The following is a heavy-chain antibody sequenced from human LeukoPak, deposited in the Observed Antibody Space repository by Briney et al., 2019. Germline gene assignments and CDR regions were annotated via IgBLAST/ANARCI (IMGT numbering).Heavy chain of an antibody. D-gene: IGHD3-22*01. CDR3: ARVSDYYDSSPDY. CDR2: ISSSSSYI. Sequence: GGSLRLSCAASGFIFTNYAMGWVRQAPGKGLEWVSSISSSSSYIYHADSVKGRFTISRDNAKNSLYLQMNSLRAEDTAVYYCARVSDYYDSSPDYWGQGTLVTVSS. J-gene: IGHJ4*02. CDR1: GFIFTNYA. V-gene: IGHV3-21*01.